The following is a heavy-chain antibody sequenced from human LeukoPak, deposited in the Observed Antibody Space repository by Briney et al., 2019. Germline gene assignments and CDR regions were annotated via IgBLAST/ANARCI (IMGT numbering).Heavy chain of an antibody. V-gene: IGHV4-59*08. CDR2: IYYSGST. Sequence: SETLSLTCTVSGGSISSYYWSWIRQPPGKGLEWIGYIYYSGSTNYNPSLKSRVTISVDTSKNQFSLKLSSVTAADTAVYYCARSGIPAAMGYWGQGTLVTVSS. CDR1: GGSISSYY. CDR3: ARSGIPAAMGY. D-gene: IGHD2-2*01. J-gene: IGHJ4*02.